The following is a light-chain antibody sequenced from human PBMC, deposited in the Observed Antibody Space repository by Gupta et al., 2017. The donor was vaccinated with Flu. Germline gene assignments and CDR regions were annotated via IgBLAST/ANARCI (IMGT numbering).Light chain of an antibody. CDR1: ALPKQY. J-gene: IGLJ3*02. V-gene: IGLV3-25*03. CDR3: QSADSSGTSL. CDR2: KDS. Sequence: PGQTARTTCSGDALPKQYAYWYQQKPGQAPVLVIYKDSERPSGIPERFSGSSSGTTVTLTISGVQAEDEADYYCQSADSSGTSLFGGGTKLTVL.